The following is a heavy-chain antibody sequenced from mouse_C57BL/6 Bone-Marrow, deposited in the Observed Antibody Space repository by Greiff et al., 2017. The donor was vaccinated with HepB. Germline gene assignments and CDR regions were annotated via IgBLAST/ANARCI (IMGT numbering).Heavy chain of an antibody. CDR3: VSAWFAH. CDR1: GYTFTDYE. Sequence: VQLQQSGAELVRPGASVTLSCKASGYTFTDYEMHWVKQTPVHGLEWIGAIDPETGGTAYNQKFKGKAILTADKSSSTAYMELRSLSSEDSAVYYCVSAWFAHSGQESLVTVSA. CDR2: IDPETGGT. V-gene: IGHV1-15*01. J-gene: IGHJ3*01.